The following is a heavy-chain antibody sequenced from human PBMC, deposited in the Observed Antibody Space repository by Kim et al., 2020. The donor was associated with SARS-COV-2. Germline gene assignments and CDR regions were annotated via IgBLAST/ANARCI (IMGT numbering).Heavy chain of an antibody. D-gene: IGHD5-18*01. CDR3: ARPVDTPMVMRLDAFHI. V-gene: IGHV4-39*01. J-gene: IGHJ3*02. Sequence: SLKSRVTISVDTSKNQFSLQLNSVTAADTAVYYCARPVDTPMVMRLDAFHIWGQGAMVTVSS.